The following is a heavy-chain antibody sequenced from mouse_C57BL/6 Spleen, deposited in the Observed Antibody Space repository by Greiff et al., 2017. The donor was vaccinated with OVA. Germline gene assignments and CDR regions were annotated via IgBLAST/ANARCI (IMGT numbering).Heavy chain of an antibody. D-gene: IGHD2-5*01. V-gene: IGHV1-69*01. CDR3: ARWGYSKDY. CDR2: IDPSDSYT. Sequence: VQLQQPGAELVMPGASVKLSCKASGYTFTSYWMHWVKQRPGQGLEWLGAIDPSDSYTNYNQKFKGKSTLTVDKSSSTAYMQLSGLTSEDSAVYYCARWGYSKDYWGQGTTLTVSS. CDR1: GYTFTSYW. J-gene: IGHJ2*01.